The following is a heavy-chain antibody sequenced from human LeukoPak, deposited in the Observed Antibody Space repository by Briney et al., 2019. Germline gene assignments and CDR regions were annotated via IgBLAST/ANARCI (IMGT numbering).Heavy chain of an antibody. Sequence: GGSLRLSCATSGFTFDDYTMHWVRQVPGKGLEWLSLISWDSYATKYTDSVKGRFTISRDSSKNSLYLQMNSLRTEDTALYYCAKDEGAYCGGDCYSEGHFDYWGQGTLVTVSS. CDR1: GFTFDDYT. CDR2: ISWDSYAT. CDR3: AKDEGAYCGGDCYSEGHFDY. D-gene: IGHD2-21*02. J-gene: IGHJ4*02. V-gene: IGHV3-43*01.